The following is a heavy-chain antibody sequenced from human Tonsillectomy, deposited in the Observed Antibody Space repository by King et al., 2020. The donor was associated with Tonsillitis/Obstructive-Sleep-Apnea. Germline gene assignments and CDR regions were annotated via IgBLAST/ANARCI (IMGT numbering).Heavy chain of an antibody. CDR1: GFIVSSNY. CDR3: ARDRKEMATNYYLYR. Sequence: VQLVESGGGLVQPGGSLRLSCAASGFIVSSNYMSWVRQAPGKGLEWVSVIYSGGYTYYSDSVKGRFTISRDNSKNTLYLQMNRLRAEDTAVYYCARDRKEMATNYYLYRWGQGTLVTVSS. J-gene: IGHJ4*02. D-gene: IGHD5-24*01. CDR2: IYSGGYT. V-gene: IGHV3-66*01.